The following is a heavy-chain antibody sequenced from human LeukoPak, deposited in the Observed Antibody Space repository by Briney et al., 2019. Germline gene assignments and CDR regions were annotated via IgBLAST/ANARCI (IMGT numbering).Heavy chain of an antibody. Sequence: GGSLRLSCAASGFTFSNAWMSWVRQAPGKGLEWVGRIKSKTDGGTTDYAAPVKGRFTISRDDSKNTLYLQMNSLKTEDTAVYYCTTARVRGARAFDIWGQGTMVTVSS. CDR3: TTARVRGARAFDI. CDR1: GFTFSNAW. V-gene: IGHV3-15*01. J-gene: IGHJ3*02. D-gene: IGHD3-10*01. CDR2: IKSKTDGGTT.